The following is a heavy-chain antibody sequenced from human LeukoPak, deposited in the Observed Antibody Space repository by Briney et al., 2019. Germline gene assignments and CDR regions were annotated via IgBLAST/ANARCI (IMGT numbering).Heavy chain of an antibody. CDR1: GYTFANSW. V-gene: IGHV5-51*01. CDR3: ARTEWGTTVTYFDD. J-gene: IGHJ4*02. D-gene: IGHD4-17*01. CDR2: IYPGDADT. Sequence: GESLKISCKGSGYTFANSWIGWVRQMPGKGLEWVGIIYPGDADTRYSPSFEGQVTISADKSINTAYLQWSSLKASDTAMYYCARTEWGTTVTYFDDWGQGTLVTVSS.